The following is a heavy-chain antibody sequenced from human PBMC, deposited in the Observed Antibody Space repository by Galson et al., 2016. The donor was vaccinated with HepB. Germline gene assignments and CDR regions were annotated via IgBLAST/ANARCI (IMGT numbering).Heavy chain of an antibody. Sequence: SLRLSCAASGFTFSSNAMTWVRQAPGKGLEWVSSISGSGTYYADSVKGRFTISGDNSKNALYLQMNSLRADDTAVYYCAKKVGALIDYWGQGTLVTVSS. CDR3: AKKVGALIDY. D-gene: IGHD1-26*01. J-gene: IGHJ4*02. CDR2: ISGSGT. CDR1: GFTFSSNA. V-gene: IGHV3-23*01.